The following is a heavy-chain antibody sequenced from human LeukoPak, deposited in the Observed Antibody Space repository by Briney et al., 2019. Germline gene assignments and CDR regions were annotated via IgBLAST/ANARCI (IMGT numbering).Heavy chain of an antibody. CDR1: GYTFTGYY. Sequence: ASVKVSCKASGYTFTGYYMHWVRQAPGQGLEGMGWINPNSGGTNYAQKFQGRVTMTRDTSISTAYMELSRLRSDDTAVYYCARGRILKRHSAEYFQHWGQGTLVTVSS. V-gene: IGHV1-2*02. J-gene: IGHJ1*01. CDR2: INPNSGGT. CDR3: ARGRILKRHSAEYFQH. D-gene: IGHD1-1*01.